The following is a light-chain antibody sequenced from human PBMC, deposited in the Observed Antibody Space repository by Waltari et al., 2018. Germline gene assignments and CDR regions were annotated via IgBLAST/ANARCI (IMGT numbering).Light chain of an antibody. CDR2: AAS. Sequence: EIQMTQSPSSLPASVGDSVTITCRASQRISSYLNWYQQKPGQAPKLLIYAASSLQSGVPSRFSGSGFGTDFTLTINSLQPEDFAVYYCQQTYSNFRTFGQGTKVDVK. CDR3: QQTYSNFRT. V-gene: IGKV1-39*01. CDR1: QRISSY. J-gene: IGKJ1*01.